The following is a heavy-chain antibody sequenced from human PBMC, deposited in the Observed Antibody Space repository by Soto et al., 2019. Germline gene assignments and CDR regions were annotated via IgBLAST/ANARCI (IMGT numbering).Heavy chain of an antibody. CDR3: AKDISPGIAVAGGSFDI. Sequence: DVQLVESGGGLVQPGRSLRLSCAASGFTFDDYAMHWVRQAPGKGLEWVSGISWNSGSIGYADSVKGRFIISRDNAKNSLYLQMNSLRAEDTALYYCAKDISPGIAVAGGSFDIWGQGTMVTVSS. V-gene: IGHV3-9*01. D-gene: IGHD6-19*01. CDR2: ISWNSGSI. CDR1: GFTFDDYA. J-gene: IGHJ3*02.